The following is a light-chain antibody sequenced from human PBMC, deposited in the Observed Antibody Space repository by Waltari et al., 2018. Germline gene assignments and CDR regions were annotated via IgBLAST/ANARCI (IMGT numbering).Light chain of an antibody. CDR1: NLGTKY. CDR3: QAWDSRTAV. Sequence: SYELAQPPSLSVSPGQTATITCSGDNLGTKYVSWYQQKPGQSPILVIFQDHTRPSGIPDRFSGSNYGNTATLTISGTQTMDEADYYCQAWDSRTAVFGGGTRLTVL. CDR2: QDH. J-gene: IGLJ2*01. V-gene: IGLV3-1*01.